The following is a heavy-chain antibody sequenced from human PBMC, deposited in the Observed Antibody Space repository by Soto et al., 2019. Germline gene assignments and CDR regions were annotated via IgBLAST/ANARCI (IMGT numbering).Heavy chain of an antibody. D-gene: IGHD2-15*01. Sequence: PGGSLRLSCAASEFTFSSYSMNWVRQAPGKGLEWVSLISWDGGSTYYADSVKGRFTISRDNSKNSLYLQMNSLRTEDTALYYCAKNKYGGNGRGYYYYGMDVWGQGTTVTVSS. CDR1: EFTFSSYS. V-gene: IGHV3-43*01. J-gene: IGHJ6*02. CDR2: ISWDGGST. CDR3: AKNKYGGNGRGYYYYGMDV.